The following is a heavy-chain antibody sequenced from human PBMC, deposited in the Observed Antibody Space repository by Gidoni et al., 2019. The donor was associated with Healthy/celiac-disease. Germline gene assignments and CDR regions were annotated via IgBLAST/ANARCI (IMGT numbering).Heavy chain of an antibody. D-gene: IGHD5-18*01. CDR1: GFTFSSYS. J-gene: IGHJ6*03. Sequence: EVQLVESGGGLVKPGGSLRLSCEASGFTFSSYSMNWVRQAPGKGLEWVSSISSSSSYIYYADSVKGRFTISRDNAKNSLYLQMNSLRAEDTAVYYCARGNVDTAMFYYYMDVWGKGTTVTVSS. V-gene: IGHV3-21*01. CDR3: ARGNVDTAMFYYYMDV. CDR2: ISSSSSYI.